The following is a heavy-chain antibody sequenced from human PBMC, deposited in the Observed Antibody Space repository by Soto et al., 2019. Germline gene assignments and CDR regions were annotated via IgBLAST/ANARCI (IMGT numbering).Heavy chain of an antibody. Sequence: TSETLYLTCTVSGGSISSYYWSWIRQPPGKGLEWIGYIYYSGSTNYNPSLKSRVTISVDTSKNQFSLKLSSVTAADTAVYYCARARVRYYYGSGSNPPYYYYMDVWGKGTTVTVSS. CDR1: GGSISSYY. V-gene: IGHV4-59*01. CDR3: ARARVRYYYGSGSNPPYYYYMDV. CDR2: IYYSGST. D-gene: IGHD3-10*01. J-gene: IGHJ6*03.